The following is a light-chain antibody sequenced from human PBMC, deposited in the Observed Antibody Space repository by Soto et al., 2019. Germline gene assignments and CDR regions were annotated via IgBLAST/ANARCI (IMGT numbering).Light chain of an antibody. J-gene: IGKJ5*01. CDR1: QSVSAW. V-gene: IGKV1-5*03. Sequence: DIQMTPSDSTLSASVGDRVTISCRASQSVSAWLAWYQQKPGKAPKLLIYKASSLESGVPSRFSGSGSGTDFTFTISSLQPEDFATYYCQQSYSTPYTFGQGTRLEIK. CDR2: KAS. CDR3: QQSYSTPYT.